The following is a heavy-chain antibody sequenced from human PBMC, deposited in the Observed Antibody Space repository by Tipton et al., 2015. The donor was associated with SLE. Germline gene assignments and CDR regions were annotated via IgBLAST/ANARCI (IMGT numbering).Heavy chain of an antibody. Sequence: SLRLSCVASGFTFSNYAIHWVRQAPGKGLEWVAVMSFDGGNDNYADSVKGRFIMSRDSSRNTMYLEVDSLRPEDTAIYYCARGGTTGNYYYMDVWGRGTTVTVSS. CDR2: MSFDGGND. J-gene: IGHJ6*03. D-gene: IGHD4-11*01. V-gene: IGHV3-30*04. CDR1: GFTFSNYA. CDR3: ARGGTTGNYYYMDV.